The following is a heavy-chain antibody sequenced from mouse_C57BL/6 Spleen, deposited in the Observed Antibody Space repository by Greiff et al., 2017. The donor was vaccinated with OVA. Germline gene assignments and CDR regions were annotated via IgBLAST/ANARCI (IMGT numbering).Heavy chain of an antibody. J-gene: IGHJ2*01. V-gene: IGHV2-5*01. D-gene: IGHD2-10*01. CDR1: GFSLTSYG. CDR2: LWRGGST. CDR3: AKEAYYGNYFDY. Sequence: VQLQQSGPGLVQPSQSLSITCTVSGFSLTSYGVHWVRQSPGKGLEWLGVLWRGGSTDYNAAFMSRLSITKDNSKSQVFFKMNSLQAEDTAIYYCAKEAYYGNYFDYWGQGTTLTVSS.